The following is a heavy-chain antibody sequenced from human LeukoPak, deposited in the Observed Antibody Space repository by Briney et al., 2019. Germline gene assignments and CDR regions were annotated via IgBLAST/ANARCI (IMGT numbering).Heavy chain of an antibody. D-gene: IGHD6-19*01. Sequence: SETLSLTCTVSGGSISIYYWSWIRQPPGKGLEWIGDIYYSGSTTYNPSLKTRLTISVDKSKNQLSLKLSSATAADTAVYYCARAYFWGIAVAGYYFDNWGQGTLVTVSS. CDR1: GGSISIYY. J-gene: IGHJ4*02. CDR3: ARAYFWGIAVAGYYFDN. V-gene: IGHV4-59*01. CDR2: IYYSGST.